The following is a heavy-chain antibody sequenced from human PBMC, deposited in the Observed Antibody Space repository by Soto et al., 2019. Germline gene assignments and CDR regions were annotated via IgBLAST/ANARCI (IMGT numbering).Heavy chain of an antibody. J-gene: IGHJ4*02. CDR1: GGTFSSYA. CDR2: FDPEDGET. CDR3: ATTLGYCSGGSCPMLFNFDY. Sequence: GASVKVSCKASGGTFSSYAISWVRQAPGKGLEWVGGFDPEDGETIYAQKFQGRVTMTEDTSTDTAYMELSSLRSEDTAVYYCATTLGYCSGGSCPMLFNFDYWGQGTLVTVSS. D-gene: IGHD2-15*01. V-gene: IGHV1-24*01.